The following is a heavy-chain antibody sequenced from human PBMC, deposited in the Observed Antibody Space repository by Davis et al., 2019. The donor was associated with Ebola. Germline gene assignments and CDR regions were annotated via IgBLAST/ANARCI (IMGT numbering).Heavy chain of an antibody. CDR2: INPSGGST. D-gene: IGHD1-26*01. CDR3: ASPGPVGGSYLHY. Sequence: AAPVKVSCKASGYTFTSYYMHWVRQAPGQGLEWMGIINPSGGSTSYAQKFQGRVTMTRDTSTSTVYMELSSLRSEDTAVYYCASPGPVGGSYLHYWGQGTLVTVSS. CDR1: GYTFTSYY. V-gene: IGHV1-46*01. J-gene: IGHJ4*02.